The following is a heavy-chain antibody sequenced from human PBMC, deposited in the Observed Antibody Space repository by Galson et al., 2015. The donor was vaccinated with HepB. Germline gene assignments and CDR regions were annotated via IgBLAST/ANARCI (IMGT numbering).Heavy chain of an antibody. J-gene: IGHJ4*02. CDR2: ISGSGGST. D-gene: IGHD6-19*01. V-gene: IGHV3-23*01. CDR3: AKVDRIAVAGTGGAYFDY. CDR1: RFTFRNYA. Sequence: SLRLSCATSRFTFRNYAMSWIRQAPGKGLEWVSIISGSGGSTYYADSVKGRFTISRDNSKNTLYLQMNSLRAEDTAVYYCAKVDRIAVAGTGGAYFDYWGQGTLVTVSS.